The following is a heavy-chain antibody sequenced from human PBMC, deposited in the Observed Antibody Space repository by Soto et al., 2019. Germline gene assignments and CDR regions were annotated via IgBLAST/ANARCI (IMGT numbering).Heavy chain of an antibody. CDR2: ISGSGGST. Sequence: GGSLRLSCAASGFTFSSYAMSWVRQAPGKGLEWVSAISGSGGSTYYADSVKGRFTISRDNSKNTLYLQMNSLRAEDTAVYYCAKDRRRYCSSTSCPVDYWGQGTLVTVSS. V-gene: IGHV3-23*01. J-gene: IGHJ4*02. D-gene: IGHD2-2*01. CDR3: AKDRRRYCSSTSCPVDY. CDR1: GFTFSSYA.